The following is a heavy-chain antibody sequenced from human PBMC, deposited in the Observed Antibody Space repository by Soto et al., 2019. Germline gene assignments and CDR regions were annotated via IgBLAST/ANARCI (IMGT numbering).Heavy chain of an antibody. J-gene: IGHJ4*02. CDR2: IIPILGIA. CDR1: GGTFSSYT. Sequence: QVQLVQSGAEVKKPGSSVKVSCKASGGTFSSYTISWVRQAPGQGLEWMGRIIPILGIANYAQKFQGRVTITADKSTSTAYMELSSLRSEDTAVYYCPRDDLIAAAGSDYWGQGTLVTVSS. D-gene: IGHD6-13*01. V-gene: IGHV1-69*08. CDR3: PRDDLIAAAGSDY.